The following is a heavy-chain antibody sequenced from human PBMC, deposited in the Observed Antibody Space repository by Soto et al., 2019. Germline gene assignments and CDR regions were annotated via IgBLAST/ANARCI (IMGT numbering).Heavy chain of an antibody. J-gene: IGHJ5*02. CDR2: ISLYSDGT. Sequence: ASVKVYCKTSGYTFSNYGITWVRQAPVQPLEWLGWISLYSDGTNYAQKFQGRVSMTTDTSTTTAYMELRSLRSDDTAVYYCARVVPGAEAWYGPWGQGTLVTVSS. D-gene: IGHD2-2*01. V-gene: IGHV1-18*01. CDR1: GYTFSNYG. CDR3: ARVVPGAEAWYGP.